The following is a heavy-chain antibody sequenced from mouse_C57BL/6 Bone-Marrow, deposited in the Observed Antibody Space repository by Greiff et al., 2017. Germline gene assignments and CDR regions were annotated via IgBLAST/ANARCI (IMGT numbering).Heavy chain of an antibody. D-gene: IGHD2-4*01. CDR3: ARALYYDYDGLAMDY. J-gene: IGHJ4*01. V-gene: IGHV5-16*01. Sequence: EVKVVESEGGLVQPGSSMKLSCTASGFTFSDYYMAWVRQVPEKGLEWVANINYDGSSTYYLDSLKSRFIISRDNAKNILYLQMSSLKSEDTATYYCARALYYDYDGLAMDYWGQGTSVTVSS. CDR2: INYDGSST. CDR1: GFTFSDYY.